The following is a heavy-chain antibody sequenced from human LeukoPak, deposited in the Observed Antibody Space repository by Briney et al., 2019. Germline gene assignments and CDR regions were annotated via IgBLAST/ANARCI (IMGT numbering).Heavy chain of an antibody. V-gene: IGHV3-7*03. CDR3: AKDKTYYYGSGSPGSDY. CDR1: GFPFSSYW. J-gene: IGHJ4*02. CDR2: IKQDGCKK. D-gene: IGHD3-10*01. Sequence: PGGSLRLSCVASGFPFSSYWMTWVRQAPGKGLEWVANIKQDGCKKSYVDSVKGRFTISRDNSKNTLYLQMNSLRAEDTAVYYCAKDKTYYYGSGSPGSDYWGQGTLVTVSS.